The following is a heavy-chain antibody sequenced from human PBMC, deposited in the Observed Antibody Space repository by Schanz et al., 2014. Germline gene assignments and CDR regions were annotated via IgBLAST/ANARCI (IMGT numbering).Heavy chain of an antibody. Sequence: QVHLVQSGAEVKRPGASVKVSCKASEYSFTSYSMHWVRQAPGQRLEWMGWINTGSGDTKYSQNFQSRVTITRDTSASTAYMELSSLRSEDTAVYSCARGIGGYGANNYFDYWGRGTLVTVSS. V-gene: IGHV1-3*04. J-gene: IGHJ4*02. D-gene: IGHD5-12*01. CDR1: EYSFTSYS. CDR3: ARGIGGYGANNYFDY. CDR2: INTGSGDT.